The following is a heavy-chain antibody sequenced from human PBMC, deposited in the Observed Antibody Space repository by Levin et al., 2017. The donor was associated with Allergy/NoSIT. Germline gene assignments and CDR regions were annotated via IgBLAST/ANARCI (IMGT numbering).Heavy chain of an antibody. CDR2: ISPNNGGT. CDR1: GYTFTDYN. D-gene: IGHD3-10*01. Sequence: ASVKVSCTASGYTFTDYNMHWVRQAPGQGLEWMGWISPNNGGTNYAQKFQGRVTMTRDTSTSTAYMEVSGLTSDDTAVYSCTRGEYGAHFAYWGQGTLVTVSS. CDR3: TRGEYGAHFAY. V-gene: IGHV1-2*02. J-gene: IGHJ4*02.